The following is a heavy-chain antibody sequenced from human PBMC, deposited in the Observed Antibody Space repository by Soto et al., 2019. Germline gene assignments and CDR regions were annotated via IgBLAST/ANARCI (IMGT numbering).Heavy chain of an antibody. D-gene: IGHD3-10*01. CDR1: GGSISSGGYS. CDR2: IYHSGST. Sequence: TLSLTCAVSGGSISSGGYSWSWIRQPPGKGLEWIGYIYHSGSTYYNPSLKSRVTISVDRSKNQFSLKLSSVTAADTAVYYCARTPMVRGVVDYFDYWGQGTLVTVSS. CDR3: ARTPMVRGVVDYFDY. V-gene: IGHV4-30-2*01. J-gene: IGHJ4*02.